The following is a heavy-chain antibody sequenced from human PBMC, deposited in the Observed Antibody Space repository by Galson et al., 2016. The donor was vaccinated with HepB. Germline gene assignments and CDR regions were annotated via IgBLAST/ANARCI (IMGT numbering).Heavy chain of an antibody. J-gene: IGHJ5*02. CDR2: IYYSGST. D-gene: IGHD2-15*01. CDR3: AKAYCSGGSCYWFDP. CDR1: GGSISSGDYY. Sequence: TLSLTCTVSGGSISSGDYYWTWIRQSPGKGLEWLGYIYYSGSTYYNPSLKSRATLSADTSKNQFSLKLSSVTAADTAVYYCAKAYCSGGSCYWFDPWGLGTLVTVSS. V-gene: IGHV4-30-4*01.